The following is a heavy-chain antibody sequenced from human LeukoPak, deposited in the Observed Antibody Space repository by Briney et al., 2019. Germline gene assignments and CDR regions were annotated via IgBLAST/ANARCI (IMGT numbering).Heavy chain of an antibody. CDR3: ARAGQPAAYYFDY. J-gene: IGHJ4*02. D-gene: IGHD6-13*01. CDR2: INHSGST. V-gene: IGHV4-34*01. Sequence: SETLSLTCTVSGGSISSYYWSWIRQPPGKGLEWIGEINHSGSTNYNPSLKSRVTISVDTSKNQFSPKLSSVTAADTAVYYCARAGQPAAYYFDYWGQGTLVTVSS. CDR1: GGSISSYY.